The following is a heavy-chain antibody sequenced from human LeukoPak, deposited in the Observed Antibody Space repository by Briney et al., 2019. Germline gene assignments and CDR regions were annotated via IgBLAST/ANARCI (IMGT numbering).Heavy chain of an antibody. J-gene: IGHJ4*02. CDR1: GGSISSYY. D-gene: IGHD6-19*01. CDR2: IYYSGST. Sequence: SETLSLTCTVSGGSISSYYWSWIRQPPGKGLEWIGYIYYSGSTNYNPSLKSRVTISVGTSKNQFSLKLSSVTAADTAVYYCAREHSSGCFDYWGQGTLVTVSS. V-gene: IGHV4-59*01. CDR3: AREHSSGCFDY.